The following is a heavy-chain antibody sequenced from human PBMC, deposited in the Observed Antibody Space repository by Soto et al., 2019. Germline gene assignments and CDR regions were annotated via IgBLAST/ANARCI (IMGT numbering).Heavy chain of an antibody. CDR1: GFTFSSYG. Sequence: PGGSLRLSXAASGFTFSSYGMHWVRQAPGKGLEWVAVISYDGSNKYYADSVKGRFTISRDNSKNTLYLQMNSLRAEDTAVYYCAKDGVVAATRLYFDYWGQGTLVTVSS. J-gene: IGHJ4*02. V-gene: IGHV3-30*18. CDR3: AKDGVVAATRLYFDY. CDR2: ISYDGSNK. D-gene: IGHD2-15*01.